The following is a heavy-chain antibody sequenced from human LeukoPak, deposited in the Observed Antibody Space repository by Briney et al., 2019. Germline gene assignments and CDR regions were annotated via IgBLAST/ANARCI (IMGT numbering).Heavy chain of an antibody. CDR2: PNPNSGGT. CDR1: GYTFPGYY. J-gene: IGHJ6*02. V-gene: IGHV1-2*04. D-gene: IGHD2-2*01. Sequence: ASVKVSSKASGYTFPGYYMHWVRPAPGQGLAWMGWPNPNSGGTNYAQKFQGWVTMTRDTSISTAYMELSRLRSDDTAVYYCARGCSSTSCYPGRNYYYYGMDVWGQGTTVTVSS. CDR3: ARGCSSTSCYPGRNYYYYGMDV.